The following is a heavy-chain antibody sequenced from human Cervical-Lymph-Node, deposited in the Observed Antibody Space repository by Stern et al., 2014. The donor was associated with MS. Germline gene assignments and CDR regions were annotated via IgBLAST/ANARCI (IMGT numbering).Heavy chain of an antibody. D-gene: IGHD2-15*01. V-gene: IGHV3-13*05. CDR2: IGTAGDP. Sequence: EMQLVESGGGLVQPGGSLRLSCAASGFTFSSYDMHWVRQATGKGLEWVSAIGTAGDPYYPDSVKGRFTISRENAKNSLYLQMNSLRAGDTAVYYCARSLGYCSSGSFCPLHMDVWGQGTTVSVSS. CDR1: GFTFSSYD. J-gene: IGHJ6*02. CDR3: ARSLGYCSSGSFCPLHMDV.